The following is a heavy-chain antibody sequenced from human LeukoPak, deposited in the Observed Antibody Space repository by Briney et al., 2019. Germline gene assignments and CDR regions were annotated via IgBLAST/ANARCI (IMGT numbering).Heavy chain of an antibody. CDR3: ARDPRNIGLAP. V-gene: IGHV3-74*01. J-gene: IGHJ5*02. Sequence: GGSLRLSCAASGFSLSGYWMYWVRQAPGKGLMYISRNNGDGSTTNYADVVKGRFTMSRDNVKNTLYLQMNSLRVEDTAVYYCARDPRNIGLAPWGQGTLVTVSS. CDR1: GFSLSGYW. CDR2: NNGDGSTT. D-gene: IGHD5-12*01.